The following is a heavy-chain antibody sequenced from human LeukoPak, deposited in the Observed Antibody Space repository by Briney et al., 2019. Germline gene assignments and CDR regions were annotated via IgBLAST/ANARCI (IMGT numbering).Heavy chain of an antibody. Sequence: PSETLSLTCTVSGGSISGYYWNWIRQSPEKGLEWIGYIYHSGTINFNPSLKARVTMPIDTSKNQFSLKLSSVTAADTAVYYCAKSRSLGLQYFDTWGQGTLATVSS. CDR3: AKSRSLGLQYFDT. V-gene: IGHV4-59*01. CDR2: IYHSGTI. D-gene: IGHD4-11*01. J-gene: IGHJ4*02. CDR1: GGSISGYY.